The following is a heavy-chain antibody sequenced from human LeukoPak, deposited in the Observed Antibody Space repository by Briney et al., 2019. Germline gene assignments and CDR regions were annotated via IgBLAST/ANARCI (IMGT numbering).Heavy chain of an antibody. D-gene: IGHD3-22*01. CDR3: ARGSTTDYDSSGRDAFDI. CDR1: GGSISSGGYY. CDR2: IYYSGST. Sequence: SETLSLTCTVSGGSISSGGYYWSWIRQHPGKGLEWIGYIYYSGSTYYNPSLKSRVTISVDTSKNQFSLKLSSVTAADTAVYYCARGSTTDYDSSGRDAFDIWGQGTMVTVSS. J-gene: IGHJ3*02. V-gene: IGHV4-31*03.